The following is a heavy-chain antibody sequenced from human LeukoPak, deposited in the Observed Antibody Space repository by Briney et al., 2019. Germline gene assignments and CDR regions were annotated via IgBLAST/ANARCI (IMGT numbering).Heavy chain of an antibody. V-gene: IGHV3-7*01. D-gene: IGHD3-10*01. Sequence: PGGSLRLSCAASGFTFSNYWMSWVRQAPGKGLEWVANIKEDESQKYYVDSVKGRFTISRDNSKNTLYLQMNSLRAEDTAVYYCARGVFGYGSGSYSPYYGMDVWGQGTTVTVSS. CDR2: IKEDESQK. CDR1: GFTFSNYW. CDR3: ARGVFGYGSGSYSPYYGMDV. J-gene: IGHJ6*02.